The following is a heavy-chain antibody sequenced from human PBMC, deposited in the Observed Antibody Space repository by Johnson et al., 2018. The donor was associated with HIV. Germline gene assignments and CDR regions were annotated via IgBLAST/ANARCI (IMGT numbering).Heavy chain of an antibody. CDR2: ISYDGSNK. Sequence: QMQLVESGGGVVQPGRSLRLYCAASGFTFSSYGMHWVRQAPGKGLEWVAVISYDGSNKYYADSVKGRFTISRDNSKNTLYLQMNSLRAEDTAVYYCARLTWDQNRGWDAFDIWGQGTMVTVSS. V-gene: IGHV3-30*03. CDR3: ARLTWDQNRGWDAFDI. D-gene: IGHD1-26*01. J-gene: IGHJ3*02. CDR1: GFTFSSYG.